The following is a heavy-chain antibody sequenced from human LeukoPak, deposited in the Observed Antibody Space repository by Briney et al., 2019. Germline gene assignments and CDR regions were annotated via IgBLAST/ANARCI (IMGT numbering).Heavy chain of an antibody. J-gene: IGHJ4*02. Sequence: PGGSLRLSCAASGFTFSSYSMNWVRQAPGKGLEWVSYISSSSSTIYYADSVKGRFTISRDNAKNSLYLQMNSLRAEDTAVYYCATGAPLPLQYYFDYWGQGTLVTVSS. D-gene: IGHD1-26*01. V-gene: IGHV3-48*04. CDR1: GFTFSSYS. CDR2: ISSSSSTI. CDR3: ATGAPLPLQYYFDY.